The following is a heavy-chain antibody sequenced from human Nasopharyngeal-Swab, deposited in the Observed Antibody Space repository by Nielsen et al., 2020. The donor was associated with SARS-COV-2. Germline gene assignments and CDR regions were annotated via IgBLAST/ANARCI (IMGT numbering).Heavy chain of an antibody. J-gene: IGHJ6*02. CDR2: IIPMLSLT. CDR3: ARDRDYYGSGTYKGMDV. Sequence: SVKVSCKTSGVTFSTSGFSWVRQAPGEGLEWMGRIIPMLSLTHYAQKFQGRVTIIADKSTSTAYMELSSLRSEDTAIYYCARDRDYYGSGTYKGMDVWGQGTTVTVSS. CDR1: GVTFSTSG. V-gene: IGHV1-69*04. D-gene: IGHD3-10*01.